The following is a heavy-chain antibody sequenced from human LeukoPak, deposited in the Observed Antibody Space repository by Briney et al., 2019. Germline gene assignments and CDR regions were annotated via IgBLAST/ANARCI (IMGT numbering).Heavy chain of an antibody. CDR1: GFTFSSHW. Sequence: GGSLRLSCSASGFTFSSHWMHSVRHTPGKGLVWVSRIKGDGSSTSYADSVKGRFTISRDNAKNTLYLQMNSLRAEDTAVYYCARDGYSFGHDFDYWGQGTLVTVSS. CDR2: IKGDGSST. CDR3: ARDGYSFGHDFDY. V-gene: IGHV3-74*01. J-gene: IGHJ4*02. D-gene: IGHD5-18*01.